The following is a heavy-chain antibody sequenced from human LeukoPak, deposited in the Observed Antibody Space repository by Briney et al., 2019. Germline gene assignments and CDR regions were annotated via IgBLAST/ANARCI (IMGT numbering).Heavy chain of an antibody. J-gene: IGHJ5*02. CDR3: ARAHLGYCSGGSCESWFDP. CDR2: INHSGST. CDR1: GGSFSGYY. D-gene: IGHD2-15*01. Sequence: SETLSLTCAVYGGSFSGYYWSWIRQPPGKGLEWIGEINHSGSTNYNPSLKSRVTISVDTSKNQFSLKLSSVTAADTAVYYCARAHLGYCSGGSCESWFDPWGQGTLVTVSS. V-gene: IGHV4-34*01.